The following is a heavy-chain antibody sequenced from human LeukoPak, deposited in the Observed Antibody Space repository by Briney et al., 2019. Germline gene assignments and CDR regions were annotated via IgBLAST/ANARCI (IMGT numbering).Heavy chain of an antibody. J-gene: IGHJ4*02. V-gene: IGHV3-30*02. CDR3: AKEYSSGWYYFDY. D-gene: IGHD6-19*01. Sequence: PGGSLRLSCAASGITFSSYALHWVRQAPGKGLEWVASLRYDGSNEYYADSVKGRFTTSRDNSKNTLHLQMNNLRAEDMAVYYCAKEYSSGWYYFDYWGQGTLVTVSS. CDR2: LRYDGSNE. CDR1: GITFSSYA.